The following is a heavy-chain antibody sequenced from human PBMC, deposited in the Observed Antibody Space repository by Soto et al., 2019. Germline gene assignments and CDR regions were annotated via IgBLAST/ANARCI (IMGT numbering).Heavy chain of an antibody. Sequence: QLQLVESGGGVVQPGTSLRLSCTASGFMCKSYVMHWVRQAPGKGLEWVALTSYDGNNKYYGDSVKGRFTVSRDNSMNTLHLQMDSLSPEDTALYYCARWGTTGGFDLWGQGTLVSVSS. V-gene: IGHV3-30*19. CDR2: TSYDGNNK. CDR1: GFMCKSYV. CDR3: ARWGTTGGFDL. J-gene: IGHJ4*02. D-gene: IGHD3-16*01.